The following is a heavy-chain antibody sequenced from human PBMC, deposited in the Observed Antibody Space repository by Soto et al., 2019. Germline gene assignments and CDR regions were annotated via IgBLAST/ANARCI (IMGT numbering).Heavy chain of an antibody. CDR2: ISPNSGAS. Sequence: QVQLVQSGAEVKKSGASVKVSCRTSGYSFIDYYVHWVRQAPGQGLEWVGWISPNSGASEYAENFQGRVTLTRDRSTSTVYMELSVLRSDDTAVYYCARWRGAVATHASWGQGTLVTFAS. J-gene: IGHJ5*02. CDR3: ARWRGAVATHAS. CDR1: GYSFIDYY. V-gene: IGHV1-2*02. D-gene: IGHD2-2*01.